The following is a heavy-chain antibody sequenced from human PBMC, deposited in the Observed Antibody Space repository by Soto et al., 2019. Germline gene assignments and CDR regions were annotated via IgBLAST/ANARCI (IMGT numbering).Heavy chain of an antibody. Sequence: ASVKVSCKVSGYTLTELSMHWVRQAPGKGLEWMGGFDPEDGETIYAQKFQGRVTMTEDTSTDTAYMELSSLRSEDTAVYYCATAPRVGTIFGVEGLGYYMDGWGKGNTVTVSS. D-gene: IGHD3-3*01. CDR3: ATAPRVGTIFGVEGLGYYMDG. V-gene: IGHV1-24*01. CDR2: FDPEDGET. J-gene: IGHJ6*03. CDR1: GYTLTELS.